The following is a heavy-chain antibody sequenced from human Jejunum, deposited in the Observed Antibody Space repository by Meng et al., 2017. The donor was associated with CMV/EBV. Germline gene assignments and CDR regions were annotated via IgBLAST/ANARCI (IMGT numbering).Heavy chain of an antibody. Sequence: FSTYAMSWVGQAPGKGLDWVSSISAGGGTSGADSVKGRFIISRDNSKNTLYLQMNSLRAEDTAVYYCAKDSDSSTWYGNHYYGMDVWGQGTTVTVSS. J-gene: IGHJ6*02. CDR2: ISAGGGT. CDR1: FSTYA. D-gene: IGHD6-13*01. CDR3: AKDSDSSTWYGNHYYGMDV. V-gene: IGHV3-23*01.